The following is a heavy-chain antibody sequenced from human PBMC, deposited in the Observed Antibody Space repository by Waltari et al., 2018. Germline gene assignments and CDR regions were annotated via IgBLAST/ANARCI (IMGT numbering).Heavy chain of an antibody. CDR3: ARAGGVVVVITPHY. D-gene: IGHD3-22*01. Sequence: QVQLVESGGGVVQPGRSLRLSCAASGFTFSSYAMHWVRQAPGKGVGWVAVISYDGSNKYYADSVKGRFTISRDNSKNTLYLQMNSLRAEDTAVYYCARAGGVVVVITPHYWGQGTLVTVSS. V-gene: IGHV3-30*01. CDR2: ISYDGSNK. CDR1: GFTFSSYA. J-gene: IGHJ4*02.